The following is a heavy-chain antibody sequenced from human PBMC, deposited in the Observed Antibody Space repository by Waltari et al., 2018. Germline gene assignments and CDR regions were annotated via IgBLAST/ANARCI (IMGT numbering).Heavy chain of an antibody. CDR2: INAGNGNT. Sequence: VYTFTSYAMHWVRQAPGQRLEWMGWINAGNGNTKYSQKFQGRVTITRDTSASTAYMELSSLRPEDTAVYYCARAGADYIWGSFLTQWAFDVWGQGTMVTVSS. D-gene: IGHD3-16*01. J-gene: IGHJ3*01. V-gene: IGHV1-3*01. CDR1: VYTFTSYA. CDR3: ARAGADYIWGSFLTQWAFDV.